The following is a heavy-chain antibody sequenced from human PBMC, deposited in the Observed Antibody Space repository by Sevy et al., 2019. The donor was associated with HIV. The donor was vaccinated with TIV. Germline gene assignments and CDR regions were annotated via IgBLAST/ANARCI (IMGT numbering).Heavy chain of an antibody. Sequence: SETLSLTCAVSGGSISSDNFWSWVRQPPGKGLEWIGDIYHSGSTNYSPSLGSRVTMSVDKSKNQFSLGLTSVTAADTAVYFCASLQVEYSDSDAFSMFFFDYWGQGALVTVSS. CDR1: GGSISSDNF. D-gene: IGHD3-22*01. V-gene: IGHV4-4*02. CDR2: IYHSGST. J-gene: IGHJ4*02. CDR3: ASLQVEYSDSDAFSMFFFDY.